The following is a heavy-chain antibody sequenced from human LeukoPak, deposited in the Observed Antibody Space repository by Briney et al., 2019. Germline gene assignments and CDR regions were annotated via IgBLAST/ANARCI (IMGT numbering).Heavy chain of an antibody. CDR1: GASISSYY. Sequence: SETLSLTCTVSGASISSYYWSWIRQPPGKGLEWIGSMHYSGGSTNYNPFLKSRVTMSVDTSKNEFSPKLSSGTAADTAVYYCARRRVEMAAITEANWLDTWGQGTLVTVSS. D-gene: IGHD5-24*01. CDR2: MHYSGGST. V-gene: IGHV4-59*08. J-gene: IGHJ5*02. CDR3: ARRRVEMAAITEANWLDT.